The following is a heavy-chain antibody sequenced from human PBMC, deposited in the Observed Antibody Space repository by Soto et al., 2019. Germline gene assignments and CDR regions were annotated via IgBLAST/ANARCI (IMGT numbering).Heavy chain of an antibody. CDR3: ARRYEGWFDP. D-gene: IGHD1-1*01. Sequence: PSDPLSHTSTVSGRAIRDCSYYWGWIRQPPGKGLEWIGSIYYSGSTYYNPSLKSRVTISVDTSKNQFSLKLSSVTAADTAVYYCARRYEGWFDPWGQG. CDR2: IYYSGST. CDR1: GRAIRDCSYY. J-gene: IGHJ5*02. V-gene: IGHV4-39*01.